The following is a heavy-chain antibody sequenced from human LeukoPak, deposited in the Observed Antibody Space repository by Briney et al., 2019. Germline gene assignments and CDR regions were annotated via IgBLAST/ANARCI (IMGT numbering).Heavy chain of an antibody. Sequence: SETLSLTCTVSGGSISNYFWSWIRQPPGKGLEWIGYISYSGSTNYNPSLKSRVTISVDTSKNQFSLKLSSVTAADTAVYYCARDSYGSGSFNLYFDLWGRGTLVTVSS. J-gene: IGHJ2*01. CDR1: GGSISNYF. CDR3: ARDSYGSGSFNLYFDL. V-gene: IGHV4-59*01. D-gene: IGHD3-10*01. CDR2: ISYSGST.